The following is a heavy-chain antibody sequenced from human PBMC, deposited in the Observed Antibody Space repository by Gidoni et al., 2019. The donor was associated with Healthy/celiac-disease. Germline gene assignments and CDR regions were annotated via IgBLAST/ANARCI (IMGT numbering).Heavy chain of an antibody. D-gene: IGHD3-10*01. J-gene: IGHJ4*02. CDR1: GFTFSNAW. CDR2: IKSKTDGGTT. V-gene: IGHV3-15*01. Sequence: EVQLVESGGGLVRPGGSLRLSCAASGFTFSNAWMSWVRQAPGKGLEWVGRIKSKTDGGTTDYAAPVKGRFTISRDDSKNTLYLQMNSLKTEDTAVYYCTTDLDTMVRGVISGTFDYWGQGTLVTVSS. CDR3: TTDLDTMVRGVISGTFDY.